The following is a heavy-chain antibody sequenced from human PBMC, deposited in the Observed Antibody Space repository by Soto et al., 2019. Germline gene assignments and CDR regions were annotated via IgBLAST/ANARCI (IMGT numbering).Heavy chain of an antibody. CDR2: ISYDGSNK. D-gene: IGHD2-15*01. CDR3: ARTGLLHGRDV. J-gene: IGHJ6*02. CDR1: GFIFSSYA. V-gene: IGHV3-30-3*01. Sequence: GGSLRLSCAASGFIFSSYAMHWVRQAPGKGLEWVAVISYDGSNKYYADSVKGRFTISRDNSKNTLYLQMNSLRAEDTAVYYCARTGLLHGRDVWGQGTTVTVSS.